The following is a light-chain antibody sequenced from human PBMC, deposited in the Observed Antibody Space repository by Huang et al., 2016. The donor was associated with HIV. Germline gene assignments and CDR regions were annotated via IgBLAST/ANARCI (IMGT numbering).Light chain of an antibody. CDR1: QSVSSN. V-gene: IGKV3-15*01. CDR2: GAA. Sequence: EIVMTQSPVTLSVSPGERATLSCRASQSVSSNLAWYQQKPGPAPRLLIYGAATRATGFPARFSGSGSGTEFTLTISRLQSGDFALYYCQQYNNWPPITFGQGTRLEIK. J-gene: IGKJ5*01. CDR3: QQYNNWPPIT.